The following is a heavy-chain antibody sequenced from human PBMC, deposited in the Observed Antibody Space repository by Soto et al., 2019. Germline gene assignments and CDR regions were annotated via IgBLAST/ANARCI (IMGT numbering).Heavy chain of an antibody. CDR3: ARLGMAAAGRDY. Sequence: QVQLVQSGAEVKKPGSSVKVSCKASGGTFSSYTISWVRQAPGQGLEWMGRIIPILGIANYAQKFQGRVTITADKSTSTAYMELSSLRSEDTAVYYCARLGMAAAGRDYWGQGTLVTVSS. V-gene: IGHV1-69*02. CDR1: GGTFSSYT. J-gene: IGHJ4*02. D-gene: IGHD6-13*01. CDR2: IIPILGIA.